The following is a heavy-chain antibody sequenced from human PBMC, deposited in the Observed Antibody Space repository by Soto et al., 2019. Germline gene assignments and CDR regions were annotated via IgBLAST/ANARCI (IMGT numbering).Heavy chain of an antibody. Sequence: EVQLLESGGGLVLAEGSLRLSCAASGFTFSSYAMSWVRQAPGKGQEWVSAISGSGGSTYYADSVKGRFTISRDNSKNTLYLQMNRLRAEDTAVYYCANFYSGSYWGGVNYWGQGTLVTVSS. D-gene: IGHD1-26*01. J-gene: IGHJ4*02. CDR3: ANFYSGSYWGGVNY. CDR1: GFTFSSYA. CDR2: ISGSGGST. V-gene: IGHV3-23*01.